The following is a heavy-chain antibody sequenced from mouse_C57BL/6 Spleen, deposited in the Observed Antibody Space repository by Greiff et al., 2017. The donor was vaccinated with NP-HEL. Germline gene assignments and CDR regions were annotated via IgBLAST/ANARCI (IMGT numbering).Heavy chain of an antibody. V-gene: IGHV5-4*01. D-gene: IGHD1-1*01. CDR1: GFTFSSYA. CDR3: AREALRQGYAMDY. J-gene: IGHJ4*01. Sequence: EVQRVESGGGSVRPGGSLKLSCAASGFTFSSYAMSWVRQTPEKRLEWVATISDGGSYTYYPDNVKGRFTISRDNAKNNLYLQMSHLKSEDTAMYYCAREALRQGYAMDYWGQGNSVTVSS. CDR2: ISDGGSYT.